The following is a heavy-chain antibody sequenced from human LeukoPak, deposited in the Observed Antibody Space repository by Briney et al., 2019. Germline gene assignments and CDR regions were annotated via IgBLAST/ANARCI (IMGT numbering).Heavy chain of an antibody. Sequence: GGSLTLSCAASGFTFSSYWMHWVRQAPGKGLVWVSRINSDGSSTSYADSVKGRFTISRDNSKNTLYLQMNSLRAEDTAVYYCAKGVPTTTVRRFDYWGQGTLVTVSS. CDR1: GFTFSSYW. J-gene: IGHJ4*02. CDR2: INSDGSST. D-gene: IGHD4-17*01. V-gene: IGHV3-74*01. CDR3: AKGVPTTTVRRFDY.